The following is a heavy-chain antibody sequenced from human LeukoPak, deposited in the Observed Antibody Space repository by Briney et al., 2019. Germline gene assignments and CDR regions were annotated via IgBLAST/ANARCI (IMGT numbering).Heavy chain of an antibody. CDR3: AREKSGYFDY. CDR2: IYNSGST. CDR1: GGSISSGGYS. J-gene: IGHJ4*02. V-gene: IGHV4-30-2*01. D-gene: IGHD3-3*01. Sequence: PSQTLSLTCAASGGSISSGGYSWSWIRQPPGKGLEWIGYIYNSGSTYYNPSLKSRVTISVDRSKNQFSLKLSSVTAADTAVYYCAREKSGYFDYWGQGTLVTASS.